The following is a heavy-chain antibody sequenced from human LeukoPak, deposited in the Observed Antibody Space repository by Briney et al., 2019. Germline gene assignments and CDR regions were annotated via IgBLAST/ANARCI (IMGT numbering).Heavy chain of an antibody. CDR3: ARGAPRYYDFWSGYSSPPTRYGMDV. V-gene: IGHV3-21*04. Sequence: GGSLRLSCAASGFTFSSYSMNWVRQAPGKGLEWVSSISSSSSYIYYADSVKGRFTISRDNAKNSLYLQMNSLRAEDTAVYYCARGAPRYYDFWSGYSSPPTRYGMDVWGQGTTVTVSS. J-gene: IGHJ6*02. CDR1: GFTFSSYS. CDR2: ISSSSSYI. D-gene: IGHD3-3*01.